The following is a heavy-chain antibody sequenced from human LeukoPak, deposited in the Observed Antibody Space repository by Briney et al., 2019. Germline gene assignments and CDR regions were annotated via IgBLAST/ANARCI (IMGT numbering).Heavy chain of an antibody. CDR1: HVSISSYYF. CDR2: IYYSGST. J-gene: IGHJ4*02. Sequence: SETLSLTCTVSHVSISSYYFWGWIRQPPGKGLEWIGSIYYSGSTYYNPSLKSRVTISVDTSKNQFSLKVGSVTAADTAVYYCARDSGLLSAALHYWGQGTLVTVSS. V-gene: IGHV4-38-2*02. CDR3: ARDSGLLSAALHY. D-gene: IGHD3-10*01.